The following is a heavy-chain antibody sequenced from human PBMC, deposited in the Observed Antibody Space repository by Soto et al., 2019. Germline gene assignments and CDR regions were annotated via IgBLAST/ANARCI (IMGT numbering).Heavy chain of an antibody. CDR2: IGYDGSKK. J-gene: IGHJ4*02. Sequence: GGSLRLSCSSSGFTFSSYGLHWVRQAPGKGLEWVAVIGYDGSKKDYAGSVRGRFTISRDDSESTLFLQMNNLRPEDTAVYYCARDVGTTNYKFDIWGQGTLVTVSS. D-gene: IGHD1-26*01. CDR1: GFTFSSYG. V-gene: IGHV3-33*01. CDR3: ARDVGTTNYKFDI.